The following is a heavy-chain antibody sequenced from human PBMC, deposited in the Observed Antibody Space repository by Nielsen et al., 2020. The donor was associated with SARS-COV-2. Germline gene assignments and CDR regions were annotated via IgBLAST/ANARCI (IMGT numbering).Heavy chain of an antibody. Sequence: VRQMPGKGLEWMGIIYPGDSDTRYSPSFQGQVTISADKSISTAYLQWSSLKASDTAMYYCARHMDSAAGTEIWGQGTLVTVSS. V-gene: IGHV5-51*01. CDR2: IYPGDSDT. CDR3: ARHMDSAAGTEI. D-gene: IGHD6-13*01. J-gene: IGHJ4*02.